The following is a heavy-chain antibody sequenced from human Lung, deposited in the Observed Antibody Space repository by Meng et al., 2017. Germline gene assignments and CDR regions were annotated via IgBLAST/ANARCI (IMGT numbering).Heavy chain of an antibody. D-gene: IGHD2-21*01. CDR1: GGSISSENW. CDR3: TKNDFYCLGY. CDR2: IYHSGST. J-gene: IGHJ4*02. Sequence: GQLKGLGPGLGKPSGPLSLPCAVSGGSISSENWWSWVRPPPGKGLEWIGEIYHSGSTNYNPSLKSRITISVDKPKNQFSLTLSTVTAADTAVYYCTKNDFYCLGYWGQGTLVTVSS. V-gene: IGHV4-4*02.